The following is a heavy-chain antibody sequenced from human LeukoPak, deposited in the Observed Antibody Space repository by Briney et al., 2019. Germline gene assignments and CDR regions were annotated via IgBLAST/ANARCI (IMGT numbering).Heavy chain of an antibody. Sequence: GGSLILSCAASGFTFSSYGMHWVRQAPGKGLEWVAFIRYDGSNKYYADSVKGRFTISRDNSKNTLYLQMNSLRAEDTAVYYCAKSGTYDGSGYCDYWGQGTLVTVSS. CDR3: AKSGTYDGSGYCDY. J-gene: IGHJ4*02. D-gene: IGHD3-22*01. CDR2: IRYDGSNK. V-gene: IGHV3-30*02. CDR1: GFTFSSYG.